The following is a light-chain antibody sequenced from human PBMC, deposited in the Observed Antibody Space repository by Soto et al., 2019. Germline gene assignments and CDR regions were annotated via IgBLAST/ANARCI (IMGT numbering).Light chain of an antibody. J-gene: IGKJ1*01. Sequence: SVLTHSPGTLSFSPGEGATLSCRASQSVSTNLAWYQQKPGQAPRLLIYGASTRATAIPARFSGSGSGTEFTLTISSLQSEDFAVYYCQQYNNWLKTFGQGTKVDIK. CDR1: QSVSTN. V-gene: IGKV3-15*01. CDR2: GAS. CDR3: QQYNNWLKT.